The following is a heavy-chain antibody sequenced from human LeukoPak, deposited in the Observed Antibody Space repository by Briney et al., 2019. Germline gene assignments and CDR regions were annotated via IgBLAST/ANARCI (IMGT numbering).Heavy chain of an antibody. D-gene: IGHD6-13*01. V-gene: IGHV3-9*01. Sequence: PGRSLRLSCAASGFTFDDYAMHWVRQAPGKGLEWVPGISWNSGSIGYADSVKGRFTISRDNAKNSLYLQMNSLRAEDTAVYYCAKTRPLDSSSWSHGDYWGQGTLVTVSS. CDR3: AKTRPLDSSSWSHGDY. CDR1: GFTFDDYA. J-gene: IGHJ4*02. CDR2: ISWNSGSI.